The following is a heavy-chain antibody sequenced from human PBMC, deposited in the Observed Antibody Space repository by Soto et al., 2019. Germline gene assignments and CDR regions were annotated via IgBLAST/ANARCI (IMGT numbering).Heavy chain of an antibody. CDR3: AREYYSDTTWIDY. D-gene: IGHD1-26*01. V-gene: IGHV1-18*04. J-gene: IGHJ4*02. CDR1: GFTFTSYP. Sequence: ASVKVSCKTSGFTFTSYPFSWVRQAPGQGLEWLAWVHPYEGTTKVAHQFRDRLTLTTDSSAATVFMELTRLTSDDTAVYFCAREYYSDTTWIDYWGQGTLVTVSS. CDR2: VHPYEGTT.